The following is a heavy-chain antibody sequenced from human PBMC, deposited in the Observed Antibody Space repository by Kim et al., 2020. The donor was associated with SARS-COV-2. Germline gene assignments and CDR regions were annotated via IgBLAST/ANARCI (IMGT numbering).Heavy chain of an antibody. V-gene: IGHV6-1*01. CDR3: ARDRRAAVAGTRALYYYYYGMDV. CDR2: TYYRSKWYN. Sequence: SQTLSLTCAISGDSVSSNSAAWNWIRQSPSRGLEWLGRTYYRSKWYNDYAVSVKSRITINPDTSKNQFSLQLNSVTPEDTAVYYCARDRRAAVAGTRALYYYYYGMDVWGQGTTVTVSS. J-gene: IGHJ6*02. D-gene: IGHD6-19*01. CDR1: GDSVSSNSAA.